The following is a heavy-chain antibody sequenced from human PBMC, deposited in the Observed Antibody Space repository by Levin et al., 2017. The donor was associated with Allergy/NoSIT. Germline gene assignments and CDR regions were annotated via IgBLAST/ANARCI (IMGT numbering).Heavy chain of an antibody. D-gene: IGHD5-18*01. CDR2: IYLSGST. J-gene: IGHJ4*02. Sequence: SQTLSLTCAVSGGSISSGGYSWSWIRQPPGKGLEWIGNIYLSGSTHANPSLKSRVTMSVDRSKNQFSLKLSYVTAADTAVYYCARVAGYSYGYYFDYWGPGTLVTVSS. CDR3: ARVAGYSYGYYFDY. V-gene: IGHV4-30-2*01. CDR1: GGSISSGGYS.